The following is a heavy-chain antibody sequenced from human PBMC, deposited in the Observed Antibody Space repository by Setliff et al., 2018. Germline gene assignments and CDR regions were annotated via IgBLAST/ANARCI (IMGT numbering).Heavy chain of an antibody. CDR2: INHSGST. CDR3: ARGGHSGPDAFDS. Sequence: SSETLSLTCAVYGGSFSDSYWSWIRQSPGKGLEWIGEINHSGSTNYNPSLKTRVTIAVDTSKNQFSLKLSSLTAADMAKYYCARGGHSGPDAFDSWGQGTRVTVSS. CDR1: GGSFSDSY. V-gene: IGHV4-34*01. J-gene: IGHJ3*01. D-gene: IGHD5-12*01.